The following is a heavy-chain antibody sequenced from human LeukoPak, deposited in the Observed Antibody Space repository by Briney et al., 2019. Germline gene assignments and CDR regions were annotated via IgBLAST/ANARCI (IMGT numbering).Heavy chain of an antibody. CDR1: GVSISSYY. D-gene: IGHD2-2*01. V-gene: IGHV4-59*01. CDR3: ARELVYCSSTSCYRQGMDV. CDR2: IYYSGST. Sequence: SETLSLTCTVSGVSISSYYWSWIRQPPGKGLEWIGYIYYSGSTNYNPSLKSLVGISVDTSKNQFSLTLSYVTAAEPAVYYCARELVYCSSTSCYRQGMDVWGQGTTVTVYS. J-gene: IGHJ6*02.